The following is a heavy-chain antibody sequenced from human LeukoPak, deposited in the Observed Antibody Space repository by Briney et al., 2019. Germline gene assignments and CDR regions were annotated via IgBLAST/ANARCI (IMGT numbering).Heavy chain of an antibody. D-gene: IGHD2-21*02. CDR3: ARSYCSGDCYSAFDI. J-gene: IGHJ3*02. Sequence: SETLSLTCAVYVGSFSGHFWSWIRQPPGEGLQWIGEINHSGSTNYSPSLKGRVTMSVDTSKNQFSLELSSVTAADTAVYFCARSYCSGDCYSAFDIWGHGTTVIVSS. CDR2: INHSGST. CDR1: VGSFSGHF. V-gene: IGHV4-34*01.